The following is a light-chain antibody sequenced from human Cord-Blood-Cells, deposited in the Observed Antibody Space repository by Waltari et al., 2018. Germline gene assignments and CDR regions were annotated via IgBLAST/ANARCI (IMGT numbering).Light chain of an antibody. CDR1: SSDVGGYNY. J-gene: IGLJ3*02. Sequence: QSALTQPASVSGSPGQSITISCTGTSSDVGGYNYVSWYQQHPGKAPKLMIYAVSRRPSGVSNRFSGSRSGNTAPLTISGLQAEDEADYYCSSYTSSSTWVFGGGTKLTVL. V-gene: IGLV2-14*01. CDR3: SSYTSSSTWV. CDR2: AVS.